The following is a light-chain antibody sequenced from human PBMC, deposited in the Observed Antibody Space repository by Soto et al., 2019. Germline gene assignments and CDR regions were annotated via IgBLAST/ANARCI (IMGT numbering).Light chain of an antibody. CDR1: QSVSSSY. Sequence: PGERATLSCRTSQSVSSSYLAWYQQKPGQAPRLLIYGASSRATGIPDRFSGSGSGTDFTLTISRLEPEDFAVYYCQQYDTSPITFGQGTRLEIK. J-gene: IGKJ5*01. CDR2: GAS. V-gene: IGKV3-20*01. CDR3: QQYDTSPIT.